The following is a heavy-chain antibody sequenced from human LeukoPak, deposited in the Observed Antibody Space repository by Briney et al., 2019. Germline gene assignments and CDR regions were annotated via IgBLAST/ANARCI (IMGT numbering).Heavy chain of an antibody. J-gene: IGHJ3*02. Sequence: GGSLRLSCTASGFTLSSYKMKWVRQAPGKGLEWVSYITSSGTNMYYADSVKGRSTISRDNAKNSLYLQMNSLRAEDTGVYYCARDYYASGSYNSWASDIWGQGTMVTVS. D-gene: IGHD3-10*01. V-gene: IGHV3-48*03. CDR2: ITSSGTNM. CDR1: GFTLSSYK. CDR3: ARDYYASGSYNSWASDI.